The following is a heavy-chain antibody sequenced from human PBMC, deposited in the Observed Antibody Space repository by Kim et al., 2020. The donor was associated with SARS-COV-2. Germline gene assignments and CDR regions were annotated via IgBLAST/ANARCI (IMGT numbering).Heavy chain of an antibody. CDR2: ISSSGSTI. CDR3: AREYRYSSGYNYYYYGMDV. J-gene: IGHJ6*02. D-gene: IGHD3-22*01. V-gene: IGHV3-48*03. CDR1: GFTFSSYE. Sequence: GGSLRLSCAASGFTFSSYEMNWVRQAPGKGLEWVSYISSSGSTIYYADSVKGRFTISRDNAKNSLYLQMNSLRAEDTAVYYCAREYRYSSGYNYYYYGMDVWGQGTTVTVSS.